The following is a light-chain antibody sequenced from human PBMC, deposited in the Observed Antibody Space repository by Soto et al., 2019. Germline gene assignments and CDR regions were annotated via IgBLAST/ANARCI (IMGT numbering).Light chain of an antibody. V-gene: IGLV2-23*01. Sequence: QSALTQPASVSGSPGQSITISCTGTSSDVGSYNLVSWYQQHPGKAPKLMIYEGSKRPSGVSNRFSGSKSGNTASLTISGPQAEDEADYDSCSYEGKSIHVVFGGGTKLTV. J-gene: IGLJ2*01. CDR3: CSYEGKSIHVV. CDR2: EGS. CDR1: SSDVGSYNL.